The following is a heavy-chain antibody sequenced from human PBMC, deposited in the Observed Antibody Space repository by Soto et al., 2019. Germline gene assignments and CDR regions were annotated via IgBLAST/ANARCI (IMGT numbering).Heavy chain of an antibody. Sequence: ETLSLTCTVSGGSISSSNYYWAWIRQPPGKGLEWIGSFYYTGSTYYNPSLKSRVSISVDTSKNQFSLKLSSVTAADTAVYYCARPIEGGSSGYYHWGQGTLVTVSS. CDR3: ARPIEGGSSGYYH. CDR1: GGSISSSNYY. CDR2: FYYTGST. D-gene: IGHD3-22*01. J-gene: IGHJ5*02. V-gene: IGHV4-39*01.